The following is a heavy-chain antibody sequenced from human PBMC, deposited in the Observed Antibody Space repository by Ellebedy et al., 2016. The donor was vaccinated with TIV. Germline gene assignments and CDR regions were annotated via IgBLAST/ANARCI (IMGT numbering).Heavy chain of an antibody. D-gene: IGHD3-10*01. CDR3: AGPPGVVAL. V-gene: IGHV3-7*03. Sequence: GESLKISCAGSGFTFSYYLMSWVRPATGKGPESVANINKDGSEKLYLDSVKGRFTISRDNAKNSLYLQMNSLRAEDTAVYYCAGPPGVVALWGQGTLVTVSS. J-gene: IGHJ4*02. CDR2: INKDGSEK. CDR1: GFTFSYYL.